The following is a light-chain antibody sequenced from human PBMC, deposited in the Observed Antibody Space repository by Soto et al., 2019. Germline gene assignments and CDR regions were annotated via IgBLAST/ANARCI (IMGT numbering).Light chain of an antibody. CDR2: GAS. V-gene: IGKV3-20*01. CDR1: QTIRSNY. CDR3: QQYGSSPWT. Sequence: TVLTQSPGTLSLSPGERATLYCRASQTIRSNYLAWYRQTPGQAPRLLIYGASNRATGIADRFSGSGSGTDCTLIISRLEPEEFALYYCQQYGSSPWTFGQGTKVEIK. J-gene: IGKJ1*01.